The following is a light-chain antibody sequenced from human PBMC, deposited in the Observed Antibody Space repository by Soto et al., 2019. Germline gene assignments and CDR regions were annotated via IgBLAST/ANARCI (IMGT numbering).Light chain of an antibody. CDR2: EGS. CDR1: SSDVGSYNS. J-gene: IGLJ1*01. V-gene: IGLV2-23*01. CDR3: CSYAGNPYV. Sequence: QCVLTQPASVSGSPGQSIAISCTGTSSDVGSYNSVSWYQQHPGKAPKLMIYEGSKRPSGVSDRFSGSKSGNTASLTISGLQAEDEADYYCCSYAGNPYVFGTGTKVTVL.